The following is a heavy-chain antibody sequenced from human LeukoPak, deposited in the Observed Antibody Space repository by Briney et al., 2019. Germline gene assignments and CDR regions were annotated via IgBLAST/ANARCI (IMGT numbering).Heavy chain of an antibody. CDR1: GGSFSGNY. V-gene: IGHV4-34*01. CDR3: ARDQYYDFWSGYSPEFDY. D-gene: IGHD3-3*01. J-gene: IGHJ4*02. Sequence: PSETLSLTCAVYGGSFSGNYWSWIRQPPGMGLEWIGEINHSGSTNYNPSLKSRVTISVDTSKNQFSLKLSSVTAADTAVYYCARDQYYDFWSGYSPEFDYWGQGTLVTVSS. CDR2: INHSGST.